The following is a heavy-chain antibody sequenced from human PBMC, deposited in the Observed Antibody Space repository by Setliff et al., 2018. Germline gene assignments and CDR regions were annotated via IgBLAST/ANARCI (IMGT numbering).Heavy chain of an antibody. V-gene: IGHV3-15*01. CDR3: ATGPRDSRNYLTWLGS. CDR2: IKSSREGATS. J-gene: IGHJ5*01. CDR1: GITFINAW. D-gene: IGHD3-22*01. Sequence: GGSLRLSCSVSGITFINAWMTWVRRAPGKGPEWVGRIKSSREGATSDYGAPAKGRFTISRDDSKQMIFLQMHNLKTEDTGFYYCATGPRDSRNYLTWLGSWGQGTLVTVSS.